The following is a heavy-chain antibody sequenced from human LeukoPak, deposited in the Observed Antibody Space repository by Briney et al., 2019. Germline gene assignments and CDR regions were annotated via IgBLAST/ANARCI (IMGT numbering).Heavy chain of an antibody. Sequence: GGSLRLSCAASGFTFSTYSINWVRQAPGKGLEWVSYISTTGSSIYYADSVKGRFTISRDNVKNLLYLQMNSLRAEDTAVYYCARVQRGIAVALDYWGQGTLATVSS. J-gene: IGHJ4*02. CDR2: ISTTGSSI. CDR3: ARVQRGIAVALDY. CDR1: GFTFSTYS. V-gene: IGHV3-48*04. D-gene: IGHD6-19*01.